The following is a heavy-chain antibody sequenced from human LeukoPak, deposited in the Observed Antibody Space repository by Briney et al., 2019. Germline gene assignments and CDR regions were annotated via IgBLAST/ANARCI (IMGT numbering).Heavy chain of an antibody. Sequence: SETLSLTCTVSGGSISSSSYYWGWIRQPPGKGLEWIGSIYYSGSTYYNPSLKSRVTISADTSKNQFSLKLSSVTAADTAVYYCAKAEGYDILTGLDYWGQGTLVTVSS. CDR2: IYYSGST. CDR1: GGSISSSSYY. V-gene: IGHV4-39*01. CDR3: AKAEGYDILTGLDY. D-gene: IGHD3-9*01. J-gene: IGHJ4*02.